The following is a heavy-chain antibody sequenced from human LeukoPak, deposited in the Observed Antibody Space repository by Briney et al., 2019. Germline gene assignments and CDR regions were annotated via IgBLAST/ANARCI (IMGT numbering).Heavy chain of an antibody. D-gene: IGHD3-16*01. CDR3: TGGDGRRY. CDR1: GLTLSDHY. Sequence: GGSLRLSCAGSGLTLSDHYMDWVRQAPGRGLEWVGRSKNKANSYTTEYAASVKGRFTISRDDSTNSLYLQINSLKTEDTAVYYCTGGDGRRYWSQGTLVTVSS. CDR2: SKNKANSYTT. V-gene: IGHV3-72*01. J-gene: IGHJ4*02.